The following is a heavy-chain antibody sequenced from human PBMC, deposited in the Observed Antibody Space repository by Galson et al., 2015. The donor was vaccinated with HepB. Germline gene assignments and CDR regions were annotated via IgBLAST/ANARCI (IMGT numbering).Heavy chain of an antibody. Sequence: SVKVSCKASGGTFSSYAISWVRQAPGQGLEWMGGIIPIFGTANYAQKFQGRVTITADKSTSTAYMELSSLRSEDTAVYYCARGIKLLWFGELLNRYYYYGMDVWGQGTTVTVSS. CDR1: GGTFSSYA. V-gene: IGHV1-69*06. CDR3: ARGIKLLWFGELLNRYYYYGMDV. D-gene: IGHD3-10*01. CDR2: IIPIFGTA. J-gene: IGHJ6*02.